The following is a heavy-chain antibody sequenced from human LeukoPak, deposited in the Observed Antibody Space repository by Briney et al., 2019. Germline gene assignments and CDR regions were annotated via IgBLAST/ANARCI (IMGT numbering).Heavy chain of an antibody. J-gene: IGHJ4*02. D-gene: IGHD3-10*01. Sequence: GGSLRLSCAASGFTVSSNYMSWVRQAPGKGLEWVSAISGSGGSTYYADSVKGRFTISRDNSKNTLYLQMNSLRAEDTAVYYCAREGSPGGFDYWGQGTLVTVSS. CDR3: AREGSPGGFDY. CDR2: ISGSGGST. CDR1: GFTVSSNY. V-gene: IGHV3-23*01.